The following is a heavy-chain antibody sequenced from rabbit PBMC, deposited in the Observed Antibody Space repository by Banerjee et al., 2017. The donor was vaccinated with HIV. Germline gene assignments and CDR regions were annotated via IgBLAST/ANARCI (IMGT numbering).Heavy chain of an antibody. CDR1: GFDFSSSYY. CDR3: ARGASSSGYGSDL. CDR2: IYTGDGNT. Sequence: QQQPEESGGGLVKPEGSLTLTCKASGFDFSSSYYMCWVRQAPGKGLEWIGCIYTGDGNTYYASWVNGRFTISKTSSTVDLKMTSLTAADTATYFCARGASSSGYGSDLWGPGTLVTVS. V-gene: IGHV1S45*01. J-gene: IGHJ4*01. D-gene: IGHD1-1*01.